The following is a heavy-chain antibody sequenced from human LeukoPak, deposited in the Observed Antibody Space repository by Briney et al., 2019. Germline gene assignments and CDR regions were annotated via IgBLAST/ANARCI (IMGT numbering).Heavy chain of an antibody. J-gene: IGHJ3*01. D-gene: IGHD3/OR15-3a*01. CDR2: IYYPGTT. CDR1: GGSVRSYY. CDR3: ARNQTSYDSWTASHTCSNQAFDV. V-gene: IGHV4-59*02. Sequence: SETLSLTCTVSGGSVRSYYRSGIRQTPGKGLEWIGYIYYPGTTNYNPSLKSRVSFSVDTSKNQFSLNLDSVTAADTATYFCARNQTSYDSWTASHTCSNQAFDVWGQGKLVSVSS.